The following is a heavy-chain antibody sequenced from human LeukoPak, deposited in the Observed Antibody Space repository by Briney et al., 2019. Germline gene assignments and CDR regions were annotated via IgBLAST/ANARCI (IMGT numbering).Heavy chain of an antibody. J-gene: IGHJ4*02. V-gene: IGHV1-46*01. D-gene: IGHD3-22*01. Sequence: ASVTVSCKASGYTFTSYYMHWVRQAPGQRLEWMGVINPSGCNTSNAQKFQGRVNMTRDTSTSTVYMELSSLRSEDTAVYYCARQITMIEVLPDYWGQGTLVTVSS. CDR3: ARQITMIEVLPDY. CDR1: GYTFTSYY. CDR2: INPSGCNT.